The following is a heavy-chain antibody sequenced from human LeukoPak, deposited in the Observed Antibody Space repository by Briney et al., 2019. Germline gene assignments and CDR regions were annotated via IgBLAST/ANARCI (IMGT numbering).Heavy chain of an antibody. CDR1: TGSLSGYS. Sequence: PSETLSLTCSVYTGSLSGYSWSWIRQSPGKELEWIGEIHESRRTDYNPSLKSRVTISVDTSKNQFSLSLSSVTAADTAVYYCARITFVVEGYGMDVWGQGTTVTVSS. J-gene: IGHJ6*02. CDR2: IHESRRT. V-gene: IGHV4-34*01. D-gene: IGHD2-21*01. CDR3: ARITFVVEGYGMDV.